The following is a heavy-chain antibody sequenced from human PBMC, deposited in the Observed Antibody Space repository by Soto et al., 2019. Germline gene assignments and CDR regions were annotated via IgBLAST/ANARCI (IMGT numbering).Heavy chain of an antibody. Sequence: QVQLVESGGGVVQPGRSLRLSCAASGFTFTHYDMHWVRQAPGKGLAWLAAISIDGSNKYFTDSVKGRFTISRDNSKNMLHLQLNSLRPEDTAIYYCAKARERYGDYSDFDYCGQGTLVTVSS. V-gene: IGHV3-30*18. D-gene: IGHD4-17*01. CDR3: AKARERYGDYSDFDY. J-gene: IGHJ4*02. CDR2: ISIDGSNK. CDR1: GFTFTHYD.